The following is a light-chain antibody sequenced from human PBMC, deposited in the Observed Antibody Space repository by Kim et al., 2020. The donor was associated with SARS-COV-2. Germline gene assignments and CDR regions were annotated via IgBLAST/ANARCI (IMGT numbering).Light chain of an antibody. J-gene: IGLJ3*02. CDR3: QSSDSSDTFWV. Sequence: PGQPARLTCSVDALPTQYSYGFQQKPGQAPVLVIYEDTERPSGIPERFSGSTSGTTVTLTISGVQAEDEADYYCQSSDSSDTFWVFGGGTQLTVL. V-gene: IGLV3-25*03. CDR1: ALPTQY. CDR2: EDT.